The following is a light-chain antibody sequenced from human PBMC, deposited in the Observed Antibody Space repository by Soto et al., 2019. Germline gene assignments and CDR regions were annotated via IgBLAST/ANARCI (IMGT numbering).Light chain of an antibody. Sequence: ETVLTQSQGTLSLSPGERATLSCRASQTIRSNYLAWYRQTPGQAPRLLIYGAYNRATGIADRFSGSGSGTDFTLSISRLEPEDFALYYCQQYGSSPWTFGQGTKGEIK. CDR2: GAY. V-gene: IGKV3-20*01. J-gene: IGKJ1*01. CDR1: QTIRSNY. CDR3: QQYGSSPWT.